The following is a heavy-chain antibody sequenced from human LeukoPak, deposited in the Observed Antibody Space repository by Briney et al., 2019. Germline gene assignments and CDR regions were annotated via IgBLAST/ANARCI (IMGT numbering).Heavy chain of an antibody. Sequence: PSETLSLTCTVSGGSISSYYWSWLRQPPGKGLEWIGYIYYSGSTNYNPSLKSRVTISVDTSKNQFSLKLSSVTAADTAVYYCAREGSVAGTHGAFDIWGQGTMVTVSS. V-gene: IGHV4-59*01. D-gene: IGHD6-19*01. CDR3: AREGSVAGTHGAFDI. J-gene: IGHJ3*02. CDR1: GGSISSYY. CDR2: IYYSGST.